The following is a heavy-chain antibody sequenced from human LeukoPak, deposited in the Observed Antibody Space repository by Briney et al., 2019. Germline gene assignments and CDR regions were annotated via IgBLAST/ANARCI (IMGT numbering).Heavy chain of an antibody. CDR1: GYTLTELS. J-gene: IGHJ6*02. Sequence: GASVKVPCKVSGYTLTELSMHWVRQAPGKGLEWMGGFDPEDGETIYAQKFQGRVTMTEDTSTDTAYMELSSLRSEDTAVYYCATAGIVVVPAVLKVYYYGMDVWGQGTTVTVSS. CDR3: ATAGIVVVPAVLKVYYYGMDV. V-gene: IGHV1-24*01. CDR2: FDPEDGET. D-gene: IGHD2-2*01.